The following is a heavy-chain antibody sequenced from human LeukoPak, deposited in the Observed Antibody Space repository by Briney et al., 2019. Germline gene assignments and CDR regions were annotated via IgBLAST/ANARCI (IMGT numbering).Heavy chain of an antibody. CDR1: GFTFSSYG. CDR3: AKEMDRWYGSGGFDY. Sequence: GRSLRLSCAASGFTFSSYGMHWVRQAPGKGLEWVAVISYDGSNKYYADSVKGRFTISRDNSKNTLYLQMNSLRAEDTAVYYCAKEMDRWYGSGGFDYWGQGTLVTVSS. V-gene: IGHV3-30*18. CDR2: ISYDGSNK. J-gene: IGHJ4*02. D-gene: IGHD3-10*01.